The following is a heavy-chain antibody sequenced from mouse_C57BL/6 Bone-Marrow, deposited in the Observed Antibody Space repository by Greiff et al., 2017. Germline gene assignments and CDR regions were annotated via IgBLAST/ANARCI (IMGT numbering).Heavy chain of an antibody. J-gene: IGHJ4*01. CDR3: ARGASCYSNFYAMDY. CDR2: IDPSDSYT. Sequence: VQLQQPGAELVMPGASVKLSCKASGYTFTSYWMHWVKQRPGQGLEWIGEIDPSDSYTNYNQKFKGKSTLTVDKSSSTAYMQLSSLTSEDSAVYYCARGASCYSNFYAMDYWGQGTSVTVSA. CDR1: GYTFTSYW. D-gene: IGHD2-5*01. V-gene: IGHV1-69*01.